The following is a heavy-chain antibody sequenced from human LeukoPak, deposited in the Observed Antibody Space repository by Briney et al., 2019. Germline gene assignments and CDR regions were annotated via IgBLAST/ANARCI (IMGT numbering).Heavy chain of an antibody. CDR1: GFTFSSYE. Sequence: GGSLRLSCAASGFTFSSYEMNWVRQAPGKGLEWFSYISSSGSTINYADSVKGRFTISRDNAKNSPYLQMNSLRAEDTAVYYCAYGGSTRPFDYWGQGTLVTVSS. V-gene: IGHV3-48*03. CDR3: AYGGSTRPFDY. CDR2: ISSSGSTI. J-gene: IGHJ4*02. D-gene: IGHD5-12*01.